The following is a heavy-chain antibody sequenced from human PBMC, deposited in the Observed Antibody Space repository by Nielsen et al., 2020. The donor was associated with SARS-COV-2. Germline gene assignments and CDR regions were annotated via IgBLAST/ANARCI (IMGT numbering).Heavy chain of an antibody. CDR3: ASNDYSDYGMDV. V-gene: IGHV3-33*01. Sequence: GESLKISCAASGFTFSSYGMHWVRQAPGKGLEWVAVIWYDGSNKYYADSVKGRFTISRDNSKNTLYLQMNSLRAEDTAVYYCASNDYSDYGMDVWGQGTTVTVSS. CDR2: IWYDGSNK. J-gene: IGHJ6*02. CDR1: GFTFSSYG. D-gene: IGHD4-11*01.